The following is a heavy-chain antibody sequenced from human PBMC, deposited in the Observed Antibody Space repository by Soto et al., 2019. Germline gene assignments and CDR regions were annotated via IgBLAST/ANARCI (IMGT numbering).Heavy chain of an antibody. D-gene: IGHD2-2*01. CDR1: GYTFTSYG. CDR3: ARGYCSSTSCYPRILSDY. V-gene: IGHV1-18*01. CDR2: ISAYNGNT. J-gene: IGHJ4*02. Sequence: QVQLVQSGAEVKKRGASVKVSCKASGYTFTSYGISWVRQAPGQGLEWMGWISAYNGNTNYAQKLQGRVTMTTDTSTSTAYMELRSLRSDDTAVYYCARGYCSSTSCYPRILSDYWGQGTLVTVSS.